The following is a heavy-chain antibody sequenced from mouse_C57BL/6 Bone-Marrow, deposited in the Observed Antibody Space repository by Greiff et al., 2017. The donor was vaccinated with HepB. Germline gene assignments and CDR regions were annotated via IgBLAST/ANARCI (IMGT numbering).Heavy chain of an antibody. CDR1: GFSLTSYG. Sequence: QVQLKQSGPGLVQPSQSLSITCTVSGFSLTSYGVHWVRQSPGKGLEWLGVIWSGGSTDYNAAFISSLSISKDNSKRQVFCKMNSLQADDTAIYYCARGGPPYAMDYWGQGTSVTVSS. CDR3: ARGGPPYAMDY. V-gene: IGHV2-2*01. J-gene: IGHJ4*01. CDR2: IWSGGST.